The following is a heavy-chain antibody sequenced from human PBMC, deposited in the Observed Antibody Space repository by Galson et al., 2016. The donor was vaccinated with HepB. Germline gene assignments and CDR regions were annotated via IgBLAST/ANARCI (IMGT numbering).Heavy chain of an antibody. CDR3: AKDWGFWNYDSSGTLDY. V-gene: IGHV3-23*01. CDR1: GLAFSNSA. CDR2: ISPGRPNT. D-gene: IGHD3-22*01. J-gene: IGHJ4*02. Sequence: SLRLSCAASGLAFSNSAMGWIRQVPGKGLEWVSTISPGRPNTHYADSVWSRFTISRDNSKNTLYLQMNSLRAEDTAVYFCAKDWGFWNYDSSGTLDYWGQGTLVTVSS.